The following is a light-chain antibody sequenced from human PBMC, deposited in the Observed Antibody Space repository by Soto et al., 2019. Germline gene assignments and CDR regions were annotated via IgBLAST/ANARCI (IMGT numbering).Light chain of an antibody. J-gene: IGKJ2*01. V-gene: IGKV3-20*01. CDR1: QSVSSGY. Sequence: EIVLTQSPGTLSLSPGERATLSCRASQSVSSGYLAWYQQKPGQAPRLLIYDASRRATGIPDRFSGSGSGTDFTLTISRLEPEDFAVYYCKQYGGSPPVFTFGQGTKLEIK. CDR2: DAS. CDR3: KQYGGSPPVFT.